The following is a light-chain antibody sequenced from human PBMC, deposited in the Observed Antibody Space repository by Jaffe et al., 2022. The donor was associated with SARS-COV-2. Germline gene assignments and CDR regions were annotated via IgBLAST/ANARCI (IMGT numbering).Light chain of an antibody. CDR1: QSISSY. J-gene: IGKJ3*01. Sequence: DIQMTQSPSSLSASVGDRVTITCRASQSISSYLNWYQQKPGKAPKLLIYAASSLQSGVPSRFSGSGSGTDFTLTISSLQPEDFATYYCQQSRVFGPGTKVDIK. CDR2: AAS. V-gene: IGKV1-39*01. CDR3: QQSRV.